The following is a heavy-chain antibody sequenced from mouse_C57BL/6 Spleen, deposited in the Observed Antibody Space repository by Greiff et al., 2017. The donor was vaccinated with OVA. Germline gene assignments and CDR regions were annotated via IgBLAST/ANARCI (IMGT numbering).Heavy chain of an antibody. CDR3: ARDDYDGFAY. CDR1: GYAFRSSW. V-gene: IGHV1-82*01. CDR2: IYPGDGDT. Sequence: VQLQESGPELVKPGASVKISCKASGYAFRSSWMNWVKQRPGKGLEWIGRIYPGDGDTNYNGKFKGKATLTADKSSSTAYMQLSSLTSEDSAVYFCARDDYDGFAYWGQGTLVTVSA. J-gene: IGHJ3*01. D-gene: IGHD2-4*01.